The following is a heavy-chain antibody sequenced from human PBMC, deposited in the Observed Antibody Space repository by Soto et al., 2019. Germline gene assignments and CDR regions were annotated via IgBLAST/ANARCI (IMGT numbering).Heavy chain of an antibody. J-gene: IGHJ4*02. CDR3: TRDHFVLETTFGY. CDR2: IRSKAYGGTT. Sequence: HPGGSLRLSCTASGFTFGDYAMSWVRQAPGKGLEWVGFIRSKAYGGTTEYAASVKGRFTISRDDSKSIAYLQMNSLKTEDTAVYYCTRDHFVLETTFGYWGQGTLVTVSS. CDR1: GFTFGDYA. D-gene: IGHD2-8*01. V-gene: IGHV3-49*04.